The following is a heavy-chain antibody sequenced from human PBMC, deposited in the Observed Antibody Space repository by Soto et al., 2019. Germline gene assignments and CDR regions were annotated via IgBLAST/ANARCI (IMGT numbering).Heavy chain of an antibody. Sequence: GGSLRLSCAASGLTFSSYGMHWVRQAPGKGLEWVAVIWYDGSNKYYADSVKGRFTISRDNSKNTLYLQMNSLRAEDTAVYYCARGAAAKAGAYYYYGMDVWGQGTTVTVSS. CDR3: ARGAAAKAGAYYYYGMDV. D-gene: IGHD6-13*01. V-gene: IGHV3-33*01. CDR1: GLTFSSYG. J-gene: IGHJ6*02. CDR2: IWYDGSNK.